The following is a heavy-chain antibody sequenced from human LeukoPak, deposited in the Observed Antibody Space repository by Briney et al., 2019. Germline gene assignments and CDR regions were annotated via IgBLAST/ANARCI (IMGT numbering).Heavy chain of an antibody. J-gene: IGHJ4*02. D-gene: IGHD3-22*01. CDR3: VIDDYYDYSGTREADYFDY. CDR2: IKSDGAV. Sequence: GGSLRLSCGASGFSFTTAWMSWVRQAPGKGLECVARIKSDGAVDYASPVKGRLTISKDYSKNTLYLQMNSLKVEDTAVYYCVIDDYYDYSGTREADYFDYWGQGTLVTVSS. CDR1: GFSFTTAW. V-gene: IGHV3-15*01.